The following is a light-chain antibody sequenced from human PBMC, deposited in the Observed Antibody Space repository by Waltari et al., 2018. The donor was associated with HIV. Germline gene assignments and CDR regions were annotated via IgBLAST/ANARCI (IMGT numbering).Light chain of an antibody. CDR1: SSDVGGYNY. CDR2: EVS. Sequence: QSALPQPASVSGSPGQSIPISCTGTSSDVGGYNYFSWYQQHPGKAPKLMIYEVSNRPSGVSNRFSGSKSGNTASLTISGLQAEDEADYYCSSYTSSSTWVFGGGTKLTVL. V-gene: IGLV2-14*01. CDR3: SSYTSSSTWV. J-gene: IGLJ3*02.